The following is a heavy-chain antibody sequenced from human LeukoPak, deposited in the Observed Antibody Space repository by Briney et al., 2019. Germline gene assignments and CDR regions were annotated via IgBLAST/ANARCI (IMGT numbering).Heavy chain of an antibody. J-gene: IGHJ3*02. CDR3: AREDSGITIVRGVYDAFDI. D-gene: IGHD3-10*01. V-gene: IGHV3-74*01. CDR1: GFTFSSYW. CDR2: INSDGSST. Sequence: GGSLRLSCAASGFTFSSYWMHWVRQAPGKGLVWVSRINSDGSSTSYADSVKGRFTISRDNAKNTLYLQMNSLRAEDTAVYYCAREDSGITIVRGVYDAFDIWGQGTMVTVSS.